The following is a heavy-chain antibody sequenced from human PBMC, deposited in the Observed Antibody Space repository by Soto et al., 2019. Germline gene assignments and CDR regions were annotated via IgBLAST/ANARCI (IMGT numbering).Heavy chain of an antibody. CDR2: ISGSGGST. V-gene: IGHV3-23*01. J-gene: IGHJ4*02. D-gene: IGHD3-22*01. CDR3: AKDRDARYYYDSSGYLDY. CDR1: GFTFSSYA. Sequence: GGSLRLSCAASGFTFSSYAMSWVRQAPGKGLEWVSAISGSGGSTYYADSVKGRFTISRDNSKNTPYLQMNSLRAEDTAVYYCAKDRDARYYYDSSGYLDYWGQGTLVTVSS.